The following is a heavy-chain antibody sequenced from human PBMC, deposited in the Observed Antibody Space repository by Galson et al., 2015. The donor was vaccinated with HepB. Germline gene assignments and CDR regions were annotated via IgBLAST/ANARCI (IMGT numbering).Heavy chain of an antibody. D-gene: IGHD2-15*01. CDR3: ARGALVVAVGATQNNWFDP. CDR1: GYTFSTYS. V-gene: IGHV1-18*01. CDR2: ISPYNGNT. Sequence: SVKVSCKASGYTFSTYSITWVRQAPGQGLEWMGWISPYNGNTNYAQNFQGRVIMTTDTSTSTAYMELRSLRSDDTAVYYCARGALVVAVGATQNNWFDPWGRGTLVTVSS. J-gene: IGHJ5*02.